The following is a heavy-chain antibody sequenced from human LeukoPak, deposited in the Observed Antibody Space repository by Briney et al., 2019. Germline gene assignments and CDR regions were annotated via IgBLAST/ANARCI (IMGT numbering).Heavy chain of an antibody. CDR1: GGTIISYA. V-gene: IGHV1-69*13. CDR3: ARSVLSGSPNYYYYYGMDV. D-gene: IGHD1-26*01. CDR2: IIPIFGTA. Sequence: SVKVSCKDSGGTIISYAISWVRQAPGQGLEWMGGIIPIFGTANYAQKFQGRVTITADESTSTAYMELSSLRSEDTAVYYCARSVLSGSPNYYYYYGMDVWGQGTTVTVSS. J-gene: IGHJ6*02.